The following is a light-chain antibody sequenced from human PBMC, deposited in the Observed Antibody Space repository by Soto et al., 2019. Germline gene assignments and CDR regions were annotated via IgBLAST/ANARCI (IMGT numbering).Light chain of an antibody. Sequence: QSVLTQPPSVSGAPGQRVIISCTGSSSNIGAGYDVHWYQQLPGTAPKLLIYGNSNRPSGVPDRFSGSKSGTSASLAITGLQAEDEADYYCQCYDSSLSLVFGGGTKLTVL. J-gene: IGLJ2*01. CDR1: SSNIGAGYD. CDR2: GNS. CDR3: QCYDSSLSLV. V-gene: IGLV1-40*01.